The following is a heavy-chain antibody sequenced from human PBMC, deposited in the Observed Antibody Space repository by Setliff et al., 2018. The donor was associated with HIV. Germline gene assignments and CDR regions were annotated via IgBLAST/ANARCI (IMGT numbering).Heavy chain of an antibody. CDR3: ARDRHCSGGSCTSYYGMDV. V-gene: IGHV3-7*01. J-gene: IGHJ6*02. CDR2: IKQDGSEK. D-gene: IGHD2-15*01. Sequence: PGGSLRLSCAASGFTFSSYWMSWVRQAPRKGLEWVANIKQDGSEKYYVDSVKGRFTISRDDAKNSLYLQMNSLWAEDTAVYYCARDRHCSGGSCTSYYGMDVWAKGPRSPSP. CDR1: GFTFSSYW.